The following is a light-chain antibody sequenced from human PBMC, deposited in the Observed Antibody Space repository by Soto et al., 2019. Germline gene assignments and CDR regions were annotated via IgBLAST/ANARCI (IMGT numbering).Light chain of an antibody. V-gene: IGLV1-40*01. J-gene: IGLJ3*02. Sequence: QSVLTQPPSVSGAPGQRVTISCTGSSSNIGARYDVHWYQQLPGTAPKLLIYGNSNRPSGVPDRFSGSKSGTSASLAITGLQAKDEADYYCQSYDSSLSGSWVFGGGTKLTVL. CDR2: GNS. CDR3: QSYDSSLSGSWV. CDR1: SSNIGARYD.